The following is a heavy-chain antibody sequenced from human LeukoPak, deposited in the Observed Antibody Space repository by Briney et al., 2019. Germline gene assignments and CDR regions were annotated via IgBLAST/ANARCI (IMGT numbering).Heavy chain of an antibody. D-gene: IGHD3-22*01. CDR1: GFTFSSYG. J-gene: IGHJ1*01. CDR2: IWYDGSNK. V-gene: IGHV3-33*01. CDR3: ARGGGYYYDSSGYYPDEYFQH. Sequence: TGESLRLSCAASGFTFSSYGMHWVRQAPGKGLEWVAVIWYDGSNKYYADSVKGRFTISRDNSKNTLYLQMNSLRAEDTAVYYCARGGGYYYDSSGYYPDEYFQHWGQGTLVTVSS.